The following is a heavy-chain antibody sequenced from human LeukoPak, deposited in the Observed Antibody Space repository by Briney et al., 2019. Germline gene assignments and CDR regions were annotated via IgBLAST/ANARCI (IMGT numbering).Heavy chain of an antibody. CDR2: IKQDGSEK. CDR3: AKSGAARFDY. D-gene: IGHD6-6*01. V-gene: IGHV3-7*03. CDR1: GFTLSTYW. J-gene: IGHJ4*02. Sequence: PGGSLRLSCAASGFTLSTYWMNWVRQAPGKGLEWVATIKQDGSEKYYVDSVKGRFTISRDNAKNSLYLQMNSLRAEDTAVYYCAKSGAARFDYWGQGTPVTVSS.